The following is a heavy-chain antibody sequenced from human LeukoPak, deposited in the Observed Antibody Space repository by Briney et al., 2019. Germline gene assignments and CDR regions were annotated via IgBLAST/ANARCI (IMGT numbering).Heavy chain of an antibody. CDR3: ARGFSGSYYGYYYYYMDV. Sequence: PSETLSLTCTVSGGSISSYYWSWIRQPPGKGLEWIGYIYYSGSTNYNPSLKSRVTISVDTSKNQFSLKLSSVTAADTAVYYCARGFSGSYYGYYYYYMDVWGKGTTVTVSS. CDR2: IYYSGST. J-gene: IGHJ6*03. D-gene: IGHD1-26*01. V-gene: IGHV4-59*01. CDR1: GGSISSYY.